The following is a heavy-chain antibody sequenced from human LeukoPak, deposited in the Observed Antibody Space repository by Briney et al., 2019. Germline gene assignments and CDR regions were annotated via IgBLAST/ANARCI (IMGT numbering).Heavy chain of an antibody. CDR2: IKKDGSEK. Sequence: GGSLRLSCAASEFSFSTYWMSWVRQAPGKGLEWVANIKKDGSEKYYVDSVKGRFTISRDNAKNSLYLQMNSLRAEDTAVYYCARFGYSSGWSFDYWGQGTLVTVSS. J-gene: IGHJ4*02. CDR3: ARFGYSSGWSFDY. D-gene: IGHD6-19*01. CDR1: EFSFSTYW. V-gene: IGHV3-7*01.